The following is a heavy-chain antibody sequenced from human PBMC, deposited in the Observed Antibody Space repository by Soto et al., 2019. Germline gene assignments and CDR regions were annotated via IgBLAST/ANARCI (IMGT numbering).Heavy chain of an antibody. J-gene: IGHJ4*02. Sequence: ASVKVSCKASGGTFSSYAISWVRQAPGQGLEWMGGIIPIFGTANYAQKFQGRVTITADESTSTAYMELSSLRSEDTAVYYCARERITMVRGVISPFGCFDYWGQGTLVTVSS. CDR2: IIPIFGTA. V-gene: IGHV1-69*13. D-gene: IGHD3-10*01. CDR3: ARERITMVRGVISPFGCFDY. CDR1: GGTFSSYA.